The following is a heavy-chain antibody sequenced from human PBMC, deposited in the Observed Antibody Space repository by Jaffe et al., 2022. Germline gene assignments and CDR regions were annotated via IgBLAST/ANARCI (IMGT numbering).Heavy chain of an antibody. Sequence: QVQLVESGGGVVQPGGSLRLSCAASGFTFSSYGMHWVRQAPGKGLEWVAFIRYDGSNKYYADSVKGRFTISRDNSKNTLYLQMNSLRAEDTAVYYCAKDWRITMVRGAETWANYFDYWGQGTLVTVSS. CDR3: AKDWRITMVRGAETWANYFDY. V-gene: IGHV3-30*02. CDR2: IRYDGSNK. CDR1: GFTFSSYG. J-gene: IGHJ4*02. D-gene: IGHD3-10*01.